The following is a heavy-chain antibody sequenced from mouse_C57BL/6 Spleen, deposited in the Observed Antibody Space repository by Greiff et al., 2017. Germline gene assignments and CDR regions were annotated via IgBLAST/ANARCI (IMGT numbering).Heavy chain of an antibody. D-gene: IGHD1-1*01. CDR1: GYTFTDYE. CDR3: TKDYGSDLGY. Sequence: VQLQQSGAELVRPGASVTLSCKASGYTFTDYEMHWVKQTPVHGLEWIGAIDPETGGTAYNQKFKGKAILTADKSSSTAYMELRSLTSEDSAVDYCTKDYGSDLGYWGQGTTLTVSS. CDR2: IDPETGGT. V-gene: IGHV1-15*01. J-gene: IGHJ2*01.